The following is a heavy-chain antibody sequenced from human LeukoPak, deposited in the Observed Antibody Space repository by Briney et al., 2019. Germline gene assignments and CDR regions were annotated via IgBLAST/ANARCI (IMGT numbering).Heavy chain of an antibody. Sequence: GGSLRLSCAASGFTFSDYSMTWIRQSPEKGLEWVAQISSGGSPMYYVDSGEGRFTVSRDNARNSLYLEVHSLRAEDTAVYYCVRDVHYYDTTDLKYHLDYWGQGTLVTVSS. V-gene: IGHV3-11*04. CDR3: VRDVHYYDTTDLKYHLDY. J-gene: IGHJ4*02. CDR2: ISSGGSPM. D-gene: IGHD3-22*01. CDR1: GFTFSDYS.